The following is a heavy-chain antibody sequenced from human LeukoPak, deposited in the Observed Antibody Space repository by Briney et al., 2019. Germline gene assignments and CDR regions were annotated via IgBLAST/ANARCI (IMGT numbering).Heavy chain of an antibody. J-gene: IGHJ4*02. Sequence: SETLSLTCTVSGGSISSSSYYWGWIRQPPGKGLEWIGSIYYSGSTYYNPSLKSRVTISVDTSKNQFSLKLSSVTAADTAVYYCARHAYRGTCRGGDCKDDYWGQGTLVTVSS. CDR1: GGSISSSSYY. CDR3: ARHAYRGTCRGGDCKDDY. CDR2: IYYSGST. V-gene: IGHV4-39*01. D-gene: IGHD2-21*01.